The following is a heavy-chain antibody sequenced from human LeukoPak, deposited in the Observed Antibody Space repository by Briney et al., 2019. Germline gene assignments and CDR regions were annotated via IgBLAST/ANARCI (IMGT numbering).Heavy chain of an antibody. CDR3: AKKGPGGSRYDSTDY. CDR1: GFTFSSYA. Sequence: GGSLRLSCAASGFTFSSYAMIWVRQALGKGLEWVSAISGSGGSTYYADSVKGRFTISRDNSKNTLYLQMNSLRAEDTAVYYCAKKGPGGSRYDSTDYWGQGALVTVSS. J-gene: IGHJ4*02. V-gene: IGHV3-23*01. CDR2: ISGSGGST. D-gene: IGHD2-15*01.